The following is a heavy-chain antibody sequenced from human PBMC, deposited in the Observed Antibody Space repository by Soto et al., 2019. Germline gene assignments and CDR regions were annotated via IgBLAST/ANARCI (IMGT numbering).Heavy chain of an antibody. J-gene: IGHJ4*02. Sequence: QVRLVQSGAEVKKPGASVKVSCKGSGYTFTSYGITWVRPAPGQGLEWMGWISAHNGNTNYAQKLQGRVTVTRDTSTSTAYMELRSLRADDTAFYYCARGRYGDYWGQGALVTVSS. D-gene: IGHD1-1*01. V-gene: IGHV1-18*01. CDR2: ISAHNGNT. CDR1: GYTFTSYG. CDR3: ARGRYGDY.